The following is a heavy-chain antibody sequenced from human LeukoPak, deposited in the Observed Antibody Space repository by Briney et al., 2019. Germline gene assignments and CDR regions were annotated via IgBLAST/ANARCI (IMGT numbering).Heavy chain of an antibody. D-gene: IGHD5-24*01. Sequence: PGGSLRLSCAASGFTFSDYYMSWIRQAPGKGQEWVSYISSCGGTIDYADSVKDRFTISRDNAKNSLYLQMNSLGAEDTAFYYCARLGYNNFDYWGQGNLVTVSS. CDR3: ARLGYNNFDY. CDR1: GFTFSDYY. V-gene: IGHV3-11*01. CDR2: ISSCGGTI. J-gene: IGHJ4*02.